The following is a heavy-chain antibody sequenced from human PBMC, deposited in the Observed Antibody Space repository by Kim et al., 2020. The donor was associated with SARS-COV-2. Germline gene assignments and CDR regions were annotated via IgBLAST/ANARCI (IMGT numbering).Heavy chain of an antibody. CDR3: ARAGYSSGWYVLFLFDY. J-gene: IGHJ4*02. V-gene: IGHV3-48*04. Sequence: GGSLRLSCAASGFTFSSYSMNWVRQAPGKGLEWVSYISSSSSTIYYADSVKGRFTISRDNAKNSLYLQMNSLRAEDTAVYYCARAGYSSGWYVLFLFDYWGQGTLVTVSS. CDR2: ISSSSSTI. CDR1: GFTFSSYS. D-gene: IGHD6-19*01.